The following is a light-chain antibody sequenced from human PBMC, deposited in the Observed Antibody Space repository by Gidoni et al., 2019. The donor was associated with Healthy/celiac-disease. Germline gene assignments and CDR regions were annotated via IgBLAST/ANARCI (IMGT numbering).Light chain of an antibody. CDR3: CSYAGSSTLYV. J-gene: IGLJ1*01. CDR1: SSDVGSYNL. Sequence: QSALTQPASVAGSPGQSITISCTGTSSDVGSYNLVSWYQQHPGKATKLMIYEGSKRPSGVSNRFSGSKPGNTASLTISGLQAEDEADYYCCSYAGSSTLYVFGTGTKVTVL. CDR2: EGS. V-gene: IGLV2-23*01.